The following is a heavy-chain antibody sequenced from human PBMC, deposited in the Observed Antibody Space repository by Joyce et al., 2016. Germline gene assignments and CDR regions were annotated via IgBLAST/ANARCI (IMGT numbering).Heavy chain of an antibody. Sequence: EVQLVESGGGLVKPGESLRLSCTASGFIFSSYSMTWVRQAQGKVLEWVSSIIRDNTYIFHADSVKGRFTISRDNARNSLYLQMNSLRAEDTAVYYCARDVLTTVTKAYGYWGQGTLVAVSS. CDR3: ARDVLTTVTKAYGY. D-gene: IGHD4-11*01. J-gene: IGHJ4*02. CDR1: GFIFSSYS. V-gene: IGHV3-21*01. CDR2: IIRDNTYI.